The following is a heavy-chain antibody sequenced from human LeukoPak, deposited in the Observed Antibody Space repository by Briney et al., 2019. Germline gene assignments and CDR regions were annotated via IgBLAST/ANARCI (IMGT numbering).Heavy chain of an antibody. V-gene: IGHV3-48*03. CDR2: ISSRGTTI. J-gene: IGHJ6*02. Sequence: GGSLRLSCAVSGFTFSSYEMNWVRQAPGKGLEWVSYISSRGTTIYYVDSVKGRFTISRDNAKNSLYLEMNSLRAEDTALYYCARVRSGLHMDVWGQGTTVTVSS. CDR3: ARVRSGLHMDV. D-gene: IGHD2-15*01. CDR1: GFTFSSYE.